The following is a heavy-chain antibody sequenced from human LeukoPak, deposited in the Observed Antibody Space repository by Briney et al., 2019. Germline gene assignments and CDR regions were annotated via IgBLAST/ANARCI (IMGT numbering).Heavy chain of an antibody. V-gene: IGHV3-21*01. Sequence: GGSLRLSCAASGFTFSSYSMNWVRQAPGKGLEWVSSISSSSSYIYYADSVKGRFTISRDNSKNTLYLQMNSLRAEDTAVYYCAKGGGVWSGYYPPAFDIWGQGTMVTVSS. CDR3: AKGGGVWSGYYPPAFDI. CDR2: ISSSSSYI. CDR1: GFTFSSYS. J-gene: IGHJ3*02. D-gene: IGHD3-3*01.